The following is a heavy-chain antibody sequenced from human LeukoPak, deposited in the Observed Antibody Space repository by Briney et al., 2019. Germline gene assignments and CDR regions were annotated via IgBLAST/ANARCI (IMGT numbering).Heavy chain of an antibody. J-gene: IGHJ3*02. CDR2: INPSGGST. CDR3: ASDCSGGSCKKDNAFDI. CDR1: GYTFTSYY. V-gene: IGHV1-46*01. D-gene: IGHD2-15*01. Sequence: ASVKVSCKASGYTFTSYYMHRVRQAPGQGLEWMGIINPSGGSTSYAQKFQGRVTMTRDTSTSTVYMELSSLRSEDTAVYYCASDCSGGSCKKDNAFDIWGQGTMVTVSS.